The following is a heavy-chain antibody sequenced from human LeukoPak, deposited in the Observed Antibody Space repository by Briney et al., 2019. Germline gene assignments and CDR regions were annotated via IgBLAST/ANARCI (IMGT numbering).Heavy chain of an antibody. Sequence: SETLSLTCTVSGGSISSGNYYWSWIRQPAGKGLEWIGRIYSSGNTDSNPSLKGRVTISIDTSKNQFSLRLSSVTAADTAVYYYAREVVWTGYPYYFDYWGQGTLVTVSS. CDR3: AREVVWTGYPYYFDY. J-gene: IGHJ4*02. CDR2: IYSSGNT. D-gene: IGHD3/OR15-3a*01. V-gene: IGHV4-61*02. CDR1: GGSISSGNYY.